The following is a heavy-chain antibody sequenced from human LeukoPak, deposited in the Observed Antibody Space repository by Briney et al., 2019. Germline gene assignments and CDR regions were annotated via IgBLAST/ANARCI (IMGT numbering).Heavy chain of an antibody. D-gene: IGHD3-10*01. CDR1: GGTFSSYA. J-gene: IGHJ3*02. CDR3: AREGGYGSGTPWDAFDI. Sequence: SVKVSCKASGGTFSSYAISWVRQAPGQGLEWMGGIIPTFGTANYAQKFQGRVTITADESTSTAYMELSSLRAEDTAVYYCAREGGYGSGTPWDAFDIWGQGTMVTVSS. CDR2: IIPTFGTA. V-gene: IGHV1-69*13.